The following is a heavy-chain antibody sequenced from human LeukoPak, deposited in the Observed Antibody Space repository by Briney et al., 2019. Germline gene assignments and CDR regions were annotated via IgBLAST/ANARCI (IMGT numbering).Heavy chain of an antibody. J-gene: IGHJ5*02. CDR3: ARPMGYDSSGWFDP. Sequence: PLETLSLTCTVSGGSISSSSYYWGWIRQPPGKGLEWIGSIYYSGSTYYNPSLKSRVTISVDTSKNQFSLKLSSVTAADTAVYYCARPMGYDSSGWFDPWGQGTLVTVSS. CDR1: GGSISSSSYY. D-gene: IGHD3-22*01. V-gene: IGHV4-39*01. CDR2: IYYSGST.